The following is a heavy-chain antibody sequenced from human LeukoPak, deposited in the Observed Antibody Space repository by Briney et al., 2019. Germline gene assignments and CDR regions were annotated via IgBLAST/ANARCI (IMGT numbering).Heavy chain of an antibody. CDR1: GGSISGYH. Sequence: SETLSLTCNVSGGSISGYHWSWIRQPPGKGLEWLEYIYYSGSSNYNPSLKSRVTISADTSKNQFSLKLSSVTAADTAVYYCATTAPADYWGQGTLVTVSS. J-gene: IGHJ4*02. V-gene: IGHV4-59*01. CDR3: ATTAPADY. CDR2: IYYSGSS.